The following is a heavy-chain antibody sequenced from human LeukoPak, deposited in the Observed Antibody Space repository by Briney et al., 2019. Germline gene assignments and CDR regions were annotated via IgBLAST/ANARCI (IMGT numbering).Heavy chain of an antibody. CDR1: GYSISSGYY. CDR3: AREGVGATKGFDY. D-gene: IGHD1-26*01. J-gene: IGHJ4*02. CDR2: IYYSGST. V-gene: IGHV4-38-2*02. Sequence: KPSETLSLTCTVSGYSISSGYYWGWIRQPPGKGLEWIGSIYYSGSTYYNPSLKSRVTISVDTSKNQFSLKLSSVTAADTAVYYCAREGVGATKGFDYWGQGTLVTVSS.